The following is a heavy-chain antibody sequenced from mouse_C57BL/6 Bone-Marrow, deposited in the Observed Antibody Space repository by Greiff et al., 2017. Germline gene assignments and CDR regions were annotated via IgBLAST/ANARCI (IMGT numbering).Heavy chain of an antibody. J-gene: IGHJ4*01. V-gene: IGHV1-26*01. D-gene: IGHD1-1*01. CDR3: ARITTVVAYYAMDY. CDR2: INPNNGGT. CDR1: GYTFTDYY. Sequence: VQLQQSGPELVKPGASVKISCKASGYTFTDYYMNWVKQSHGKSLEWIGDINPNNGGTSYNQKFKGKATLTVDKSSSTAYMERRSLTSEDSAVYYCARITTVVAYYAMDYWGQGTSVTVSS.